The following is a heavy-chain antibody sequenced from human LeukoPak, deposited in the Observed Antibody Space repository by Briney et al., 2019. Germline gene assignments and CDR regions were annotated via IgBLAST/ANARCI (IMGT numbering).Heavy chain of an antibody. J-gene: IGHJ4*02. CDR3: AREYYDSSAYNQEAIDY. CDR1: GYTSTSYG. V-gene: IGHV1-2*02. Sequence: ASVKVSCKASGYTSTSYGISWVRQAPGQGLEWLGWINPNSGGTNYAQKFQGRVTMTRDTSISTAYMELSRLRSDDTAVYYCAREYYDSSAYNQEAIDYWGQGTLVTVSS. CDR2: INPNSGGT. D-gene: IGHD3-22*01.